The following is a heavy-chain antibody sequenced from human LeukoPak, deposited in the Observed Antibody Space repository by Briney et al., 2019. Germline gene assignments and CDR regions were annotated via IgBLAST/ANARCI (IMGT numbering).Heavy chain of an antibody. J-gene: IGHJ4*02. V-gene: IGHV3-49*04. Sequence: GGSLRHSCTASGFTFGDYARTWVRQAPGKGLEWVGFIASETYGGTAEYAASVKGRFTISRDDSKSIAYLQMNSLKTEDTAVYYCTRDQTPYYWGQGTLVTVSS. CDR3: TRDQTPYY. CDR2: IASETYGGTA. CDR1: GFTFGDYA.